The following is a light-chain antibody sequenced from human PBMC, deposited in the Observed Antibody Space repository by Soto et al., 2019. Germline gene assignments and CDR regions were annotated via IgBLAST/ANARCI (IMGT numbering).Light chain of an antibody. CDR3: QQYGSSPPIT. V-gene: IGKV3-20*01. Sequence: IVLTQSPCTLSLSPGERATLSCRASQSVSNNYLAWYQQKPGQAPRLLIYGASSRTAGIPDRFSGSGSGTDFTLTISRLEPEDFAVYYCQQYGSSPPITFGQGTRLEIK. CDR1: QSVSNNY. CDR2: GAS. J-gene: IGKJ5*01.